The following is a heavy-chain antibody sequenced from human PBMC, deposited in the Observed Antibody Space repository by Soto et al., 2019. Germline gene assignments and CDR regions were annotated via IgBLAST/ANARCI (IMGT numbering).Heavy chain of an antibody. J-gene: IGHJ5*02. Sequence: SETLSLTCTVSGGSISSSSYYWGWIRQPPGKGLEWIGSIYYSGSTYYNPSLKSRVTISVDTSKNQFSRKLSSVTAADTAVYYCARAWQYCTNGVCYAKTNWFDPWGQGTLVTVSS. CDR2: IYYSGST. CDR1: GGSISSSSYY. D-gene: IGHD2-8*01. CDR3: ARAWQYCTNGVCYAKTNWFDP. V-gene: IGHV4-39*01.